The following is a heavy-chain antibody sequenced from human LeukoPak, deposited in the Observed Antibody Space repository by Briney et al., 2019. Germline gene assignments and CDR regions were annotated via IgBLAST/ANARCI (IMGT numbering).Heavy chain of an antibody. CDR3: ARSRGYSYGYYYYYMDV. CDR2: INHSGST. J-gene: IGHJ6*03. Sequence: PSETLSLTCAVYGGSFSGYYWSWIRQPPGKGLEWIGEINHSGSTNYNPSLKSRVTISVDTSKNQFSLKLSSVTAAHTAVYYCARSRGYSYGYYYYYMDVWGKGTTVTVSS. V-gene: IGHV4-34*01. CDR1: GGSFSGYY. D-gene: IGHD5-18*01.